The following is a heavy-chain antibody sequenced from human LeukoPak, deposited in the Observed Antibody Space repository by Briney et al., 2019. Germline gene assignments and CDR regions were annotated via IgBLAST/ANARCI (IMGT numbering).Heavy chain of an antibody. J-gene: IGHJ4*02. D-gene: IGHD4-23*01. CDR2: ISYDGSTK. Sequence: GGSLRLSCAASGFTFSRFGMHWVRQAPGKGLEWVAVISYDGSTKYYADSVKGRFTISRDNSKNTLYLQMNSLTVHDTAVYYCATSLRPGGGNSFLLDYWGQGILVTVSS. CDR1: GFTFSRFG. CDR3: ATSLRPGGGNSFLLDY. V-gene: IGHV3-30*03.